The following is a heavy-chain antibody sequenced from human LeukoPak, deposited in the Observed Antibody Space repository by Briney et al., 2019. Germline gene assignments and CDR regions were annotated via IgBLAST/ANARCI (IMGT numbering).Heavy chain of an antibody. CDR3: ARGRGILTGYTDDAFDI. J-gene: IGHJ3*02. D-gene: IGHD3-9*01. CDR2: ISSSSSYI. V-gene: IGHV3-21*01. Sequence: GGSLRLSCAASGFTFSSYSMNWVRQAPGKGLEWVSSISSSSSYIYYADSVKGRFTISRDNAKNSLYLQMNSLRAEDTAVYYCARGRGILTGYTDDAFDIWGQGTMVTVSS. CDR1: GFTFSSYS.